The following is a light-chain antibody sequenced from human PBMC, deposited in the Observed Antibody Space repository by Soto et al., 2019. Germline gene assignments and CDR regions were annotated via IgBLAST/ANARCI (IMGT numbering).Light chain of an antibody. CDR3: KQYSNWPLT. J-gene: IGKJ4*01. CDR1: QSVSSSY. Sequence: EIVMTQSPATLSVSPGERATLSCRASQSVSSSYLAWYQQKPGQAHRLLISGASGRATGTPARFSGSGSGTEFTLTISSLQSEDFAVYYCKQYSNWPLTFGGGTKVDI. V-gene: IGKV3D-15*01. CDR2: GAS.